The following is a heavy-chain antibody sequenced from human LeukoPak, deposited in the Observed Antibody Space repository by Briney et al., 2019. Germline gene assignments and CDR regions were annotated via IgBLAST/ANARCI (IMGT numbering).Heavy chain of an antibody. J-gene: IGHJ5*02. Sequence: ASVKVSCKASGYTFTGYYMHWVRQAPGQGLEWMGWINPNSGGTKYAQKFQGRVTMTRDTSINTAYMEVRRLTSDDTAVYYCARDGRHRYYYDSSGFYGSWFDPWGQGTLVTVSS. CDR3: ARDGRHRYYYDSSGFYGSWFDP. D-gene: IGHD3-22*01. CDR2: INPNSGGT. V-gene: IGHV1-2*02. CDR1: GYTFTGYY.